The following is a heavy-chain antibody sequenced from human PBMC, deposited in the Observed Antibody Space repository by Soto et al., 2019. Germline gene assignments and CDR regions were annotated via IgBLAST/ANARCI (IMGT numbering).Heavy chain of an antibody. D-gene: IGHD5-18*01. CDR3: ARNVGTAMVPWYYGMDV. CDR2: IYPGDSDT. V-gene: IGHV5-51*01. CDR1: GYSFTSYW. Sequence: PGESLKISCKGSGYSFTSYWIGWVRQMPGKGLEWMGIIYPGDSDTRYNPSFQGQVTISADKSISTAYLQWSSLKASDTAMYYCARNVGTAMVPWYYGMDVWGQGTTVTVSS. J-gene: IGHJ6*02.